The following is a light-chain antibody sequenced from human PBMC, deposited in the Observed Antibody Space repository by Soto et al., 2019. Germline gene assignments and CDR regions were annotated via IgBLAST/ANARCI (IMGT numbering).Light chain of an antibody. CDR2: GAS. CDR1: QSVSSN. Sequence: EIVMTQSPATLSVSPGERATLSCRASQSVSSNLAWYQQKPGQAPRLLIYGASTRATGIPARFSGSGFGTEFTLTISSLQSEDFAVYYCQQYNNWPQTFGHGTKVEIK. CDR3: QQYNNWPQT. V-gene: IGKV3-15*01. J-gene: IGKJ1*01.